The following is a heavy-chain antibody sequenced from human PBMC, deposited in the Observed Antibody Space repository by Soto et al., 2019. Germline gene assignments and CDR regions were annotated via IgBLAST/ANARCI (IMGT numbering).Heavy chain of an antibody. V-gene: IGHV4-39*01. CDR1: GDSIRSSSY. CDR3: RRSSRYSTDV. J-gene: IGHJ6*02. D-gene: IGHD6-13*01. CDR2: IYSTGNT. Sequence: QLQLQESGPGLVKTSETQSLTCTVSGDSIRSSSYWGWIRQPPGKGLEWIGSIYSTGNTYYNPSLNSQVTISVDTSKNQFSLNVISVTAADTAVYYCRRSSRYSTDVWGQGTTVTVSS.